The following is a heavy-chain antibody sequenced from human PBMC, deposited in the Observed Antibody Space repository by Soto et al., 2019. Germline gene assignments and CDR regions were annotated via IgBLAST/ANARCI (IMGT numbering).Heavy chain of an antibody. Sequence: SETLSLTCTVSGGSISSSSYYWGWIRQPPGKGLEWIGSIYYSGSTYYNPSLKSRVTISVDTSKNQFSLKLSSVTAADTAVYYCASLYSDFEWYFDLWGRGTLVTVSS. J-gene: IGHJ2*01. CDR2: IYYSGST. D-gene: IGHD1-26*01. CDR3: ASLYSDFEWYFDL. V-gene: IGHV4-39*01. CDR1: GGSISSSSYY.